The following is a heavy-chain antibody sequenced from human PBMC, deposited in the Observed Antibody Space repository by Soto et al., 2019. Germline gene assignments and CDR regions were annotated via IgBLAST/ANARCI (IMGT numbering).Heavy chain of an antibody. J-gene: IGHJ4*01. CDR2: IGTAGNT. CDR3: LSKYPGHRPFDY. V-gene: IGHV3-23*01. Sequence: PGGSLRLSCAASGFTFNSYAMNWVRQAPGKGLAWVSAIGTAGNTYYANSVNGRFTISRDNCRTTLYLQMNSLRVEDTALYYCLSKYPGHRPFDYWGQGTLVTVSA. D-gene: IGHD2-2*01. CDR1: GFTFNSYA.